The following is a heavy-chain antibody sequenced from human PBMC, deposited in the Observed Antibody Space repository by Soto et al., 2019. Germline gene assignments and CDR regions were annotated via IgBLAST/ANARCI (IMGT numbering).Heavy chain of an antibody. D-gene: IGHD3-10*01. J-gene: IGHJ4*02. V-gene: IGHV4-59*01. CDR2: IYYRGST. CDR1: GGSISSYY. Sequence: QVQLQESGPGLVKPSETLSLTCTVSGGSISSYYWSWIRQPPGKGLGWIGYIYYRGSTNYNPSLKSRVTISVDTSKNQFSLKLSSVTAADTAVYYCARDRWGEDGSGSYSLDYWGQGTLVTVSS. CDR3: ARDRWGEDGSGSYSLDY.